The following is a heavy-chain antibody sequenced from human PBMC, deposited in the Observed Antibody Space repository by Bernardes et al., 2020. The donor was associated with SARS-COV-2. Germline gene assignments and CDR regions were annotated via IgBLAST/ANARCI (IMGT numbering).Heavy chain of an antibody. CDR2: ISSTSNFI. V-gene: IGHV3-21*01. CDR1: GLTFRSYT. CDR3: ARAAYFDY. Sequence: GSLSLSCSASGLTFRSYTMHWVLQAPGKGLEWVASISSTSNFIYYADSVKGRFTISRDNANNSLYLQINSLRAEDTAVYYCARAAYFDYWGQGTLVTVSS. J-gene: IGHJ4*02. D-gene: IGHD2-15*01.